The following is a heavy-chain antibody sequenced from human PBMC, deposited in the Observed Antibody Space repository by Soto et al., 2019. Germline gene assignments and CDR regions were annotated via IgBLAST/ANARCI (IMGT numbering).Heavy chain of an antibody. CDR3: ARVGPAVTTEGAALDI. Sequence: GASVKVSCKDSGGTFSSYAISWVRQAPGQGLEWMGGIIPILGTANYAQKFQGRVTITADESTSTAYMELSSLRSEDTAVYYCARVGPAVTTEGAALDIWGQGTMVTVS. J-gene: IGHJ3*02. CDR1: GGTFSSYA. V-gene: IGHV1-69*13. CDR2: IIPILGTA. D-gene: IGHD4-17*01.